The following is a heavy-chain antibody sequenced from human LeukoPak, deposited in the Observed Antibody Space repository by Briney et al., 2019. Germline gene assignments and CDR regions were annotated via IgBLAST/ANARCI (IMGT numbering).Heavy chain of an antibody. CDR2: ISYDGSNE. CDR3: ARDGLYSSSSNFDY. CDR1: GFTFSSYV. D-gene: IGHD6-6*01. J-gene: IGHJ4*02. V-gene: IGHV3-30*04. Sequence: PGRSLRLSCAASGFTFSSYVMHWVRQAPGKGLEWVAIISYDGSNEYYADSVKGRFTISRDNSKNTLYLQMNSLRAADTAVYYCARDGLYSSSSNFDYWGQGTLVTVSS.